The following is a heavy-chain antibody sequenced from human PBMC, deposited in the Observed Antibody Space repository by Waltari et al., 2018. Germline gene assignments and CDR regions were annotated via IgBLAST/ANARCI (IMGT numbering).Heavy chain of an antibody. J-gene: IGHJ4*02. CDR2: IDTSGST. V-gene: IGHV4-4*07. CDR1: GGSISSYY. Sequence: QVQLQESGPGLVKPSETLSLTCTVSGGSISSYYWSWIRQPAGKGLEWIGRIDTSGSTNYNPPLKSRVTMSVDTSKNQFSLKLSSVTAADTAVYYCARAGYYYGSGSYFDYWGQGTLVTVSS. D-gene: IGHD3-10*01. CDR3: ARAGYYYGSGSYFDY.